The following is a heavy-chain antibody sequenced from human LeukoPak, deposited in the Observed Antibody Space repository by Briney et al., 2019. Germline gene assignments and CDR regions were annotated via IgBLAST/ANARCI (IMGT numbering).Heavy chain of an antibody. Sequence: SQTLSLTCTVSGGSISSGDYYWSWIRQPPGKGLEWIGCIYYSGSTYYNPSLKSRVTISVDTSKNQFSLKLSSVTAADTAVYYCARRRPLYCSSTSCYLYGMDVWGQGTTVTVSS. CDR2: IYYSGST. CDR1: GGSISSGDYY. J-gene: IGHJ6*02. V-gene: IGHV4-30-4*08. CDR3: ARRRPLYCSSTSCYLYGMDV. D-gene: IGHD2-2*01.